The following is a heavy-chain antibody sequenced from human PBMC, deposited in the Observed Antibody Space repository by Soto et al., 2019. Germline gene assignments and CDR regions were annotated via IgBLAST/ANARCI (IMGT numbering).Heavy chain of an antibody. CDR3: AKMVGATLVDY. Sequence: QVQLQESGPGLVKPSGTLSLTCTVSGASISSTSSGDWWSWVRQPQGKGLEWIGEIHHSGSTNYNPSLKSRVTMSVNKSKNQFSLRLSSVTAADTAVYYCAKMVGATLVDYWGQGTLVTVSS. D-gene: IGHD1-26*01. CDR2: IHHSGST. J-gene: IGHJ4*02. V-gene: IGHV4-4*02. CDR1: GASISSTSSGDW.